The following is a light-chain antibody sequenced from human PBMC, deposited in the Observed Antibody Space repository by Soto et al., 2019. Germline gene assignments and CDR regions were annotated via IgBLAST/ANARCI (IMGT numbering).Light chain of an antibody. CDR1: QDIRNK. CDR2: AAS. V-gene: IGKV1-6*01. CDR3: LQDFDYAWT. J-gene: IGKJ1*01. Sequence: ASQMTQSPSSLSASVGDRVTITCRTSQDIRNKLGWFKQKPGKAPELLIYAASTLKSGVPSRFSGSGSGTDFTLTISGLQPEDFGTYYCLQDFDYAWTFGQGTKVEIK.